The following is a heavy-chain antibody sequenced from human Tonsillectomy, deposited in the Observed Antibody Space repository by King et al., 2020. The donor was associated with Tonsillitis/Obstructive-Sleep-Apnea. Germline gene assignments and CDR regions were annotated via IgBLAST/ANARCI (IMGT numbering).Heavy chain of an antibody. CDR3: AKHIGYGGNAYIPQFDY. V-gene: IGHV3-9*01. Sequence: VQLVESGGGLVQPGRSLRLSCAASGFTFDDYAMNWVRQAPGKGLEWVSGISWNSGNIGYADSVKGRFTISRDNAKNSLYLQMNSLRAEDTALYYCAKHIGYGGNAYIPQFDYWGQGTLVTVSS. CDR2: ISWNSGNI. CDR1: GFTFDDYA. J-gene: IGHJ4*02. D-gene: IGHD4-23*01.